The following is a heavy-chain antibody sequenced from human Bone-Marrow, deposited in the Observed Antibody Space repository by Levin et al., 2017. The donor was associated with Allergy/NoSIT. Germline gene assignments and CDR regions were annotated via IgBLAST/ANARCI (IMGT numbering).Heavy chain of an antibody. J-gene: IGHJ4*02. V-gene: IGHV3-30*18. CDR1: GFTFSSYG. Sequence: GESLKISCAASGFTFSSYGMPWVRQAPGKGLEWVAVISYDGSNKYYADSVNGRFTISRDNSKNTLYLQMNSLRAEDTAVYYCAKVRVGVGFEDYGDYEYWGQGTLVTVSS. D-gene: IGHD4-17*01. CDR2: ISYDGSNK. CDR3: AKVRVGVGFEDYGDYEY.